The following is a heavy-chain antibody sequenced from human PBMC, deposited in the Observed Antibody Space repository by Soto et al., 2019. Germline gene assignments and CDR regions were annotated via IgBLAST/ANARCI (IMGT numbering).Heavy chain of an antibody. CDR2: IYWDDDK. J-gene: IGHJ5*02. CDR3: AHRRSFLILSTRSRVYNWFDP. CDR1: GFSLSTSGVG. D-gene: IGHD5-12*01. Sequence: SGPTLVNPTQTLTLTCTFSGFSLSTSGVGVGWIRQPPGKALEWLPLIYWDDDKRYSPSLKSRLTITKDTSKNQVVLTMTNMDPVDTATYYCAHRRSFLILSTRSRVYNWFDPWGQGTLVTVSS. V-gene: IGHV2-5*02.